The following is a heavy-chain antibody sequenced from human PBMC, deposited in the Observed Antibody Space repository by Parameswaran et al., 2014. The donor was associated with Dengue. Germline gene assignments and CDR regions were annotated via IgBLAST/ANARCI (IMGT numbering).Heavy chain of an antibody. Sequence: VRQMPREKGLDGVSSISSSSYIYYADSVKGRFTISRDNAKNSLYLQMNSLRAEDTAVYYCARDFGLGDRDPWYYYGMDVWGQGTTVTVSS. V-gene: IGHV3-69-1*01. CDR2: ISSSSYI. D-gene: IGHD4-17*01. CDR3: ARDFGLGDRDPWYYYGMDV. J-gene: IGHJ6*02.